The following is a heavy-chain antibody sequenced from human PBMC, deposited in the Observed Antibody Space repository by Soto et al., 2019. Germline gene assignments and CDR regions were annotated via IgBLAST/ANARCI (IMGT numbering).Heavy chain of an antibody. V-gene: IGHV1-3*01. J-gene: IGHJ4*02. Sequence: QVQLVQSGAEVKKPGASVKVSCKASGYTFISYAMHWVRQGPRQRLEWMGWINVGYGNTEYSQEFQGRVTITRDISASTVYMELRSLRSEDTAVYYCARAQVGYFDYWGQGTVVTVSS. CDR2: INVGYGNT. CDR1: GYTFISYA. CDR3: ARAQVGYFDY.